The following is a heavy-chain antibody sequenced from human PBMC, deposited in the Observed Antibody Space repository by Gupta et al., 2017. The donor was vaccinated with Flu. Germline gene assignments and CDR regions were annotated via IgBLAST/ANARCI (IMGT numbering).Heavy chain of an antibody. V-gene: IGHV4-61*02. CDR2: IFISGST. D-gene: IGHD3-9*01. CDR1: AASISSGTFY. Sequence: QVQLQESGPGLVKPSQTLSLPCTVPAASISSGTFYWTWVRPPAGKGLEWIGRIFISGSTHYNPSLKSRVTISLYTSKNQFSLQLNSVTAADTAVYYCARDRAGYQSGMDVWGQGTTVTVSS. CDR3: ARDRAGYQSGMDV. J-gene: IGHJ6*02.